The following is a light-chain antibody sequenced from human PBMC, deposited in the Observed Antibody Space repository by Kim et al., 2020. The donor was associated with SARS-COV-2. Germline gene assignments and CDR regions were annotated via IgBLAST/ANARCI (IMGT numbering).Light chain of an antibody. Sequence: ASTGERVTITCRASQGISSYLAWYQQKPGKAPKLLIYAASTLQSGVPSRFSGSGSGTDFTLTISCLQSEDFATYYCQQYYSYSITFGQGTRLEIK. CDR2: AAS. V-gene: IGKV1-8*01. CDR3: QQYYSYSIT. CDR1: QGISSY. J-gene: IGKJ5*01.